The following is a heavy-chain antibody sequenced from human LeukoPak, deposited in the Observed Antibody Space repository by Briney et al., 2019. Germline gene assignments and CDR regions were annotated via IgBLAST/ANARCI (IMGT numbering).Heavy chain of an antibody. J-gene: IGHJ1*01. Sequence: SETLSLTCTVSGGSISSGSYYWSWIRQPAGKGLEWIGRIYTSGSTNYNPSLKSRVTISVGTSKNQFSLKLSSVTAADTAVYYCARTLEYCSGGSCYPTSYFQHWGQGTLVTVSS. V-gene: IGHV4-61*02. D-gene: IGHD2-15*01. CDR2: IYTSGST. CDR1: GGSISSGSYY. CDR3: ARTLEYCSGGSCYPTSYFQH.